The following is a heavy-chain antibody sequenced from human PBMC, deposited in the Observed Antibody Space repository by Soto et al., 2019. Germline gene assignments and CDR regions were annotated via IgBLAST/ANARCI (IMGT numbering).Heavy chain of an antibody. Sequence: SVKVSCKASGGTFSSYAISWVRQAPGQGLEWMGGIIPIFGTANYAQKFQGRVTITADESTSTAYMELSSLRSEDTAVYYCARDSKWTPYYYDSSGYYFDDWGQGTLVTVSS. CDR3: ARDSKWTPYYYDSSGYYFDD. D-gene: IGHD3-22*01. CDR1: GGTFSSYA. V-gene: IGHV1-69*13. J-gene: IGHJ4*02. CDR2: IIPIFGTA.